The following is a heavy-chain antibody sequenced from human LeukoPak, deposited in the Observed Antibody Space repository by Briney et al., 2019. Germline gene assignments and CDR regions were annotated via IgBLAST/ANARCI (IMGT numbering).Heavy chain of an antibody. CDR3: ARVFRRDGYFDY. J-gene: IGHJ4*02. CDR2: IFYSGNT. Sequence: PSETLSLTCTVSGYFITSYYWSWIRQPPGKGLEWIGYIFYSGNTDYNPSLKSRVTISVDTSRNQFSLKLDSVTAADTAVYYCARVFRRDGYFDYWGQGTLVTVSS. CDR1: GYFITSYY. D-gene: IGHD5-24*01. V-gene: IGHV4-59*01.